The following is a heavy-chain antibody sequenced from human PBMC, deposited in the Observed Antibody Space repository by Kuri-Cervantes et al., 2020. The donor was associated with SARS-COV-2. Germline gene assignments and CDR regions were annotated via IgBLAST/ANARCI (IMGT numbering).Heavy chain of an antibody. CDR3: ARGRPHRLLWFGDLCDY. D-gene: IGHD3-10*01. CDR1: GYSISSGYY. Sequence: SETLSLTCAVSGYSISSGYYWGWIRQPPGKGLEWIGSIFHSGNTYYNPSLKSRVTISVDTSKNQFSLKLSSVTAADTAVYYCARGRPHRLLWFGDLCDYWGQGTLVTVSS. V-gene: IGHV4-38-2*01. CDR2: IFHSGNT. J-gene: IGHJ4*02.